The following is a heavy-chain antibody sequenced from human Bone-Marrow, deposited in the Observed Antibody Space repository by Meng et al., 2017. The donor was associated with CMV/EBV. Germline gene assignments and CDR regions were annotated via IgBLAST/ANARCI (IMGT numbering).Heavy chain of an antibody. V-gene: IGHV1-2*02. CDR1: GYTFTGYY. Sequence: ASVKVSCKASGYTFTGYYMHWVRQAPGQGLEWMGWINPNSGGTNYAQKFQGRVTMTRDTSISTAYMELSRLRSDDTAVYYCARAMYNWNYGDYWGQGTLVTVSS. J-gene: IGHJ4*02. CDR2: INPNSGGT. D-gene: IGHD1-7*01. CDR3: ARAMYNWNYGDY.